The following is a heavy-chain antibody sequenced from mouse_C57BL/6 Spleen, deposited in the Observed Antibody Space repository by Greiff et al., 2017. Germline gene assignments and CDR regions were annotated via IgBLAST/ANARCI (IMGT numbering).Heavy chain of an antibody. J-gene: IGHJ2*01. Sequence: QVQLQQPGAELVRPGTSVKLSCKASGYTFTSYWMHWVKQRPGQGLEWIGVIDPSDSYTNYNQKFKGKATLPVDTSSSTAYMQLSSLTSEDSAVYYCARDYGDWGKGTTLTVSS. D-gene: IGHD2-4*01. CDR1: GYTFTSYW. CDR2: IDPSDSYT. CDR3: ARDYGD. V-gene: IGHV1-59*01.